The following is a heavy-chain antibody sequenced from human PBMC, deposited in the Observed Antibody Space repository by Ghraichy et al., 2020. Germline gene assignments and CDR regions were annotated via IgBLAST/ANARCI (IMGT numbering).Heavy chain of an antibody. CDR3: ARRSMTTVTNGAFDI. J-gene: IGHJ3*02. V-gene: IGHV4-34*01. CDR1: GGSFSGYY. D-gene: IGHD4-17*01. CDR2: INHSGST. Sequence: SETLSLTCAVYGGSFSGYYWSWIRQPPGKGLEWIGEINHSGSTNYNPSLKSRVTISVDTSKNQFSLKLSSVTAADTAVYYCARRSMTTVTNGAFDIWGQGTMVTVSS.